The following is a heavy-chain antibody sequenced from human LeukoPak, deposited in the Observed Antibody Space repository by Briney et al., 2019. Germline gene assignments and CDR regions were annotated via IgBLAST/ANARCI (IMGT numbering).Heavy chain of an antibody. J-gene: IGHJ4*02. CDR1: GFTFSSYA. Sequence: GGSLRLSCAASGFTFSSYAMSWVRQAPGKGLEWVSAISGSGGSTYFADSVKGRFTISRDNSKNTLYLQMNSLRAEDTAVYCCAKDVGKWESLHFFDYWGQGTLVTVSS. CDR2: ISGSGGST. D-gene: IGHD1-26*01. CDR3: AKDVGKWESLHFFDY. V-gene: IGHV3-23*01.